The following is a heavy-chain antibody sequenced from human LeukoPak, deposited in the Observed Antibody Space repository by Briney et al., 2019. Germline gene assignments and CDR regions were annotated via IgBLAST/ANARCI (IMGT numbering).Heavy chain of an antibody. J-gene: IGHJ4*02. CDR3: AKPDSSGYYFPPDY. Sequence: GGSLRLSCAASGFTFSSYAMSWVRQAPGKGLGWVSAISGSGGSTYYADSVKGRFTISRDNSKNTLYPQMNSLRAEDTAVYYCAKPDSSGYYFPPDYWGQGTLVTVSS. CDR2: ISGSGGST. CDR1: GFTFSSYA. D-gene: IGHD3-22*01. V-gene: IGHV3-23*01.